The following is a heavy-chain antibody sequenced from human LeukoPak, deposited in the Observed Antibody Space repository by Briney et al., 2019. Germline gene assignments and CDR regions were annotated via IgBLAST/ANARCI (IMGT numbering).Heavy chain of an antibody. CDR3: ARDGYSSGWYYLDDY. Sequence: PSETLSLTCAVYGGSFSGYYWSWIRQPPGKGLEWIGEINHSGSTNYNPSLKSRVTISVDTSKNQFSLKLSSVTAADTAVYYRARDGYSSGWYYLDDYWGQGTLVTVSS. V-gene: IGHV4-34*01. CDR1: GGSFSGYY. CDR2: INHSGST. D-gene: IGHD6-19*01. J-gene: IGHJ4*02.